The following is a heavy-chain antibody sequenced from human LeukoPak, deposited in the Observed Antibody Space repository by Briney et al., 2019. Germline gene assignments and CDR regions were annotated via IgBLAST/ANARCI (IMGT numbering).Heavy chain of an antibody. CDR2: IYHSGST. CDR3: ARDYSSSWYNWFDP. V-gene: IGHV4-38-2*02. D-gene: IGHD6-13*01. Sequence: SETLSLTCAVSGYSISSGYYWGWIRQPPGKGLEWIGSIYHSGSTYYNPSLKSRVTISVDTSKNQFSLKLSSVTAADTAVYYCARDYSSSWYNWFDPRGQGTLVTVSS. CDR1: GYSISSGYY. J-gene: IGHJ5*02.